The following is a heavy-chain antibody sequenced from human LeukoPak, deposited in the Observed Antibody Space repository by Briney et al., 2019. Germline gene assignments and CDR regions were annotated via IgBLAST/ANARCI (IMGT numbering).Heavy chain of an antibody. D-gene: IGHD2-2*01. V-gene: IGHV3-7*01. CDR2: IKEDGSGK. CDR1: GFTFSTYW. CDR3: ATYSSSNGREFQY. J-gene: IGHJ1*01. Sequence: GGSLRLSCAASGFTFSTYWMSWVRQAPGKGLEWVANIKEDGSGKYYVDSVKGRFSISRDNAKNSLYLQMNSLRAEDTAVYYCATYSSSNGREFQYWGQGTLVTVSS.